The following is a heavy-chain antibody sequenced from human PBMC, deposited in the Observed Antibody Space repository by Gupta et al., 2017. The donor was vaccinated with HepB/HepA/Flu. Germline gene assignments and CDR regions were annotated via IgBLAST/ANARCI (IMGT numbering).Heavy chain of an antibody. CDR3: ARDSLQGSVTTRDFFMDV. D-gene: IGHD6-19*01. J-gene: IGHJ6*02. Sequence: QVQLVQSGGEVRRPGASVKVSCKTSGYTFNTFGISWVRQAPGQGLEWLGWISPYTGDTYNIQKVQGRLTMTTDTSTTTAFMELRGLRSDDTAVYFCARDSLQGSVTTRDFFMDVWGQGTTVTVSS. CDR2: ISPYTGDT. CDR1: GYTFNTFG. V-gene: IGHV1-18*01.